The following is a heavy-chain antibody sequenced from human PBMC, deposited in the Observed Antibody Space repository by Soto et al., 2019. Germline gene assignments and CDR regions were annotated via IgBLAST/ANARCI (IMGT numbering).Heavy chain of an antibody. CDR3: ARDRRNNGDPPLDY. Sequence: GASVKVSCKASGYSFTNFGISWVRQAPGQGLEWMGWISARNGVTYYAQKVQGRITMTIDTSTSTVDMELRSLRFDDTAVYYCARDRRNNGDPPLDYWGQGTLVTVSS. V-gene: IGHV1-18*01. CDR1: GYSFTNFG. CDR2: ISARNGVT. D-gene: IGHD2-8*01. J-gene: IGHJ4*02.